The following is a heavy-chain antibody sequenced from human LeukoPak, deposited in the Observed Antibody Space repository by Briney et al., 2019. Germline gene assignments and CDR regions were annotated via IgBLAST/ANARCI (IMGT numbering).Heavy chain of an antibody. CDR3: ARDFGYGDYFFDD. Sequence: SETLSLTCAVYGGSFSGYYWSWIRQPPGKGLEWIGEINHSGSTNYNPSLKSRVTMSVDTSKNQFSLKLSSVTAADTAAYYCARDFGYGDYFFDDWGQGTLVTVSS. CDR2: INHSGST. CDR1: GGSFSGYY. V-gene: IGHV4-34*01. J-gene: IGHJ4*02. D-gene: IGHD4-17*01.